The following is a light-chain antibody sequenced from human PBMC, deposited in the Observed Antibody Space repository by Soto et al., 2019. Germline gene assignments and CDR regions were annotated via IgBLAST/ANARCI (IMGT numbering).Light chain of an antibody. CDR3: QQYGSSPRVT. Sequence: EIVLTQSPGTLSLSPGERATLSCRASQSVSSNYLAWYQQKPGQAPRLLIYGASSRATGIPDRFSGSGSGTAFTLPTSRLEPEDFAVYYCQQYGSSPRVTFGGGTKVEIK. CDR2: GAS. V-gene: IGKV3-20*01. J-gene: IGKJ4*01. CDR1: QSVSSNY.